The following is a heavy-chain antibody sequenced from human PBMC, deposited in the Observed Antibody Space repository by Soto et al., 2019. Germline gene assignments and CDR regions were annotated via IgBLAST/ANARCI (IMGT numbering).Heavy chain of an antibody. CDR3: ARDGGGSYFGYYYGMDV. J-gene: IGHJ6*02. Sequence: EVQLVESGGGLVQPGGSLRLSCAASGFTVSSNYMSWVRQAPGKGLEWVSVIYSGGSTYYADSVKGRFTISRDNSKNTLYLQMNSLRAEDTAVYYCARDGGGSYFGYYYGMDVWGQGTTVTVYS. D-gene: IGHD1-26*01. CDR1: GFTVSSNY. V-gene: IGHV3-66*01. CDR2: IYSGGST.